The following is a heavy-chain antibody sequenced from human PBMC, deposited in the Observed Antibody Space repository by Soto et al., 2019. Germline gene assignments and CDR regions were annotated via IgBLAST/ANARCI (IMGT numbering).Heavy chain of an antibody. CDR3: ARDLASSGWYSPDGMDV. CDR2: IIPILGIA. V-gene: IGHV1-69*08. Sequence: QVQLVQSGAEVKKPGSSVKVSCKASGGTFSSYTISWVRQAPGQGLEWMGRIIPILGIANYAQKFQGRVTITADKSTSTAYMELSSLRSEDTAVYYCARDLASSGWYSPDGMDVWGQGTTVTVSS. J-gene: IGHJ6*02. D-gene: IGHD6-19*01. CDR1: GGTFSSYT.